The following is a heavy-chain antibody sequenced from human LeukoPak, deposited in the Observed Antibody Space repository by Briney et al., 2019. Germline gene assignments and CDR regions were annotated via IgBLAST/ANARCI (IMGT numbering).Heavy chain of an antibody. D-gene: IGHD3-10*01. CDR1: GGSISSSSYY. CDR2: IYYSGST. CDR3: ARLPYYYGSGGSYYFDY. V-gene: IGHV4-39*01. Sequence: SETLSLTCTVSGGSISSSSYYWGWIRQPPGKGLEWIGSIYYSGSTYYNPSLKSPVTISVDTSKNQFSLKLSSVTAADTAVYYCARLPYYYGSGGSYYFDYWGQGTLVTVSS. J-gene: IGHJ4*02.